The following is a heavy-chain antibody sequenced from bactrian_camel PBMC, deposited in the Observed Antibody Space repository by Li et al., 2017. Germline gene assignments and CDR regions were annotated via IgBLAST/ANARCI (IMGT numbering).Heavy chain of an antibody. V-gene: IGHV3-2*01. CDR1: GFTFSDYY. Sequence: LFQPLGSLRLSCAASGFTFSDYYMSWVRQAPGKGLEWVSSSPGSSTYYADSVKGRFTISRDNAKNTVYLQMNRLKPEDTALYYCATHGYTWGYYFWGQGNQVKVS. CDR3: ATHGYTWGYYF. CDR2: SPGSST. J-gene: IGHJ4*01. D-gene: IGHD3*01.